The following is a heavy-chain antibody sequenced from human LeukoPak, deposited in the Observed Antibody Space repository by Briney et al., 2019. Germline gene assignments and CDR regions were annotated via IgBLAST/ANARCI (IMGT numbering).Heavy chain of an antibody. CDR3: ARASGFWSGYYYYFDY. J-gene: IGHJ4*02. CDR2: IYYSGST. V-gene: IGHV4-59*01. Sequence: KPSETLSLTCTVSGGSISSYYWSWIRQPPGKGLEWIGYIYYSGSTNYNPSLKSRVTISVDTSKNQFSLELSSVTAADTAVYYCARASGFWSGYYYYFDYWGQGTLVTVSS. D-gene: IGHD3-3*01. CDR1: GGSISSYY.